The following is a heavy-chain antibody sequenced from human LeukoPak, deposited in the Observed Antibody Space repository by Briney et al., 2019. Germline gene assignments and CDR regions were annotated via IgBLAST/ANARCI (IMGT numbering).Heavy chain of an antibody. CDR1: GYTLTAFS. CDR3: ARIMPLYHDFWSNYFDY. D-gene: IGHD3-3*01. Sequence: ASVKVSCKVSGYTLTAFSMHWVRQAPGKGLEWMGGFDSENGETIYAQKFQGRVTMTEDTSTDTAYMELSSLRPEDTAVYFCARIMPLYHDFWSNYFDYWGQGTLLTVSS. V-gene: IGHV1-24*01. J-gene: IGHJ4*02. CDR2: FDSENGET.